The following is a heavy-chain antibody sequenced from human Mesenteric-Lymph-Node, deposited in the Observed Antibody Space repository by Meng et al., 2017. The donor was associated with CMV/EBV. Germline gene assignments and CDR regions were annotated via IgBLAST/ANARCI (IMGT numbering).Heavy chain of an antibody. Sequence: SETLSLTCTVSGGSVSSGSYYWGWIRQPPGKGLEWIGNVYYSGTTYYNSSLKSRVTISVDTSKNQFSLKLSSVTAADTAVYYCARLVGYCSSDSCFELDYWGQGILVTVSS. CDR1: GGSVSSGSYY. D-gene: IGHD2-2*01. CDR3: ARLVGYCSSDSCFELDY. V-gene: IGHV4-39*01. J-gene: IGHJ4*02. CDR2: VYYSGTT.